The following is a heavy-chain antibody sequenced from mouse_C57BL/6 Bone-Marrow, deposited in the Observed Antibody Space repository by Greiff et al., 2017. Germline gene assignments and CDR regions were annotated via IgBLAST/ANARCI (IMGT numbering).Heavy chain of an antibody. Sequence: VQRVESGAELARPGASVKLSCKASGYTFTSYGISWVKQRTGQGLEWIGEIYPRSGNTYYNEKFKGKATLTADKSSSTAYMELRSLTSEDSAVYFCARSYSAGYPYYYAMDYWGQGTSVTVSS. CDR1: GYTFTSYG. CDR3: ARSYSAGYPYYYAMDY. CDR2: IYPRSGNT. J-gene: IGHJ4*01. V-gene: IGHV1-81*01. D-gene: IGHD3-2*02.